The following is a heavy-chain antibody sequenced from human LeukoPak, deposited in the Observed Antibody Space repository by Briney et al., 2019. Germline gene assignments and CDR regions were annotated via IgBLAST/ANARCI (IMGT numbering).Heavy chain of an antibody. D-gene: IGHD4-17*01. CDR2: ISYDGSNK. J-gene: IGHJ4*02. V-gene: IGHV3-30-3*01. CDR3: AREAGYGGPFDY. Sequence: PGGSLRLSCAASGFTFRSYAMHWVRQAPGKGLEWVAVISYDGSNKYYADSVKGRFTISRDNSKNTLYLQMNSLRAEDTAVYYCAREAGYGGPFDYWGQGTLITVSS. CDR1: GFTFRSYA.